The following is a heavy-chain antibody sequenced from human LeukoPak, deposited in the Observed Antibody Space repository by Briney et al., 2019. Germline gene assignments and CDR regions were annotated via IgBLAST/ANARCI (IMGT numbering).Heavy chain of an antibody. V-gene: IGHV4-59*01. CDR3: ARGSGSKVFQH. CDR1: GGSISSYY. J-gene: IGHJ1*01. Sequence: PETLSLTCTVSGGSISSYYWSWIRQPPGKGLEWIGYIYYSGSTNYNPSPKSRVTISVDTSKNQFSLKLSSVTAADTAVYYCARGSGSKVFQHWGQGTLVTVSS. CDR2: IYYSGST. D-gene: IGHD3-10*01.